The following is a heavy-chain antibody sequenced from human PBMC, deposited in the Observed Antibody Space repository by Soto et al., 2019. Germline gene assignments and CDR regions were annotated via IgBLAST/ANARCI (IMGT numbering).Heavy chain of an antibody. V-gene: IGHV1-3*01. Sequence: QVQLVQSGAEVKKPGASVKVSCKASGYTFTSCAMHWVRQAPGQRLEWMGWINAGNGDTNYSQKFQGRVTISRDTSANTVYMGLSSLRSEDTAVYYCARGSSGSYLIDYWGQGTLVTVSS. J-gene: IGHJ4*02. CDR2: INAGNGDT. D-gene: IGHD1-26*01. CDR1: GYTFTSCA. CDR3: ARGSSGSYLIDY.